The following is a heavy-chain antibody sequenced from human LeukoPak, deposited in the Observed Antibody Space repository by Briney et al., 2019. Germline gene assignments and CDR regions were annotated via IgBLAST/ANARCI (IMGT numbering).Heavy chain of an antibody. CDR3: VRDHLYGFDY. V-gene: IGHV3-48*04. J-gene: IGHJ4*02. CDR1: GFTFSAYS. CDR2: TSCSSGAI. Sequence: SGGSLRLSCAASGFTFSAYSMNWVRQAPGKGLEWISYTSCSSGAIFYADSVKGRFTISGDNAKSSLYLQMNGLRAEDTAVYYCVRDHLYGFDYWGQGTLVTVSS. D-gene: IGHD4-17*01.